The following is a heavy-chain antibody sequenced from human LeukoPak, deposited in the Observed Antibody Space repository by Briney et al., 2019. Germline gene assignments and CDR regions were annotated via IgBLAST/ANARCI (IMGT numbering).Heavy chain of an antibody. CDR1: GYTFTGHY. J-gene: IGHJ5*02. V-gene: IGHV1-2*02. D-gene: IGHD4-11*01. CDR2: INPNSGDT. Sequence: ASVKVSCKASGYTFTGHYMHWVRQAPGQGLEWMGWINPNSGDTNYAKKFQGRVTMTRDRSISTAYMELSRLRSDDTAVYFCARHPTEGWFDPWGQGTLVTVSS. CDR3: ARHPTEGWFDP.